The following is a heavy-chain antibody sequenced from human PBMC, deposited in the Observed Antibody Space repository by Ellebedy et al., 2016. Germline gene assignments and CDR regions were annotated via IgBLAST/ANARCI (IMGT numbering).Heavy chain of an antibody. J-gene: IGHJ4*02. CDR2: ISGSGGTT. CDR1: GFTFSSYI. Sequence: GGSLRLSXAASGFTFSSYIMNWVRQAPGKGLEWVSAISGSGGTTYFADSVKGRFTISRDNSKNTLYLQMNSLRAEDTAVYYCARSWPDYGDHDGSDYWGQGTLVTVSS. D-gene: IGHD4-17*01. V-gene: IGHV3-23*01. CDR3: ARSWPDYGDHDGSDY.